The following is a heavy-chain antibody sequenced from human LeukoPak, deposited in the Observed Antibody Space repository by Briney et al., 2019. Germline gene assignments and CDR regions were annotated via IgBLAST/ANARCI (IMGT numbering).Heavy chain of an antibody. J-gene: IGHJ4*02. D-gene: IGHD6-13*01. CDR3: ARVARVGIVAAATPYFDY. Sequence: PSETLSLTCTVSGGSLSSSSYDWGWIRPPPGNGLEWIRSVNYSGSTYYNPSLASRVTISVDTSRNQFSLNVNSVSAVGTAVYYCARVARVGIVAAATPYFDYWGQGTLVTVSS. V-gene: IGHV4-39*01. CDR1: GGSLSSSSYD. CDR2: VNYSGST.